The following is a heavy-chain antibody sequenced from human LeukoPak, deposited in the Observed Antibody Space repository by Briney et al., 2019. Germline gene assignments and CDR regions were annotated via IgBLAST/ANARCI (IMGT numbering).Heavy chain of an antibody. Sequence: GGSLRLSCAASGCTFSSYSMNWVRQAPGKGLEWVSSISSSSSYIYYADSVKGRFTISRDNAKNSLYLQMNSLRAEDTAVYYCARDPTTVVTYYFDYWGQGTLVTVSS. CDR1: GCTFSSYS. V-gene: IGHV3-21*01. J-gene: IGHJ4*02. D-gene: IGHD4-23*01. CDR3: ARDPTTVVTYYFDY. CDR2: ISSSSSYI.